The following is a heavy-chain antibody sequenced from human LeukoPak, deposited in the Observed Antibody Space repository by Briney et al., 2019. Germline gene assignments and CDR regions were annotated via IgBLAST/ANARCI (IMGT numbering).Heavy chain of an antibody. CDR3: ARDHGYSGYLDAFDV. Sequence: ASVKVSCKASGYTFTGYYMHWIRQAPGQGLEWMGWINPNSGDTTHAQRFQGRVTMTRDTSISTAYMELSRLRSDDTAVYYCARDHGYSGYLDAFDVWGQGTMVTVSS. J-gene: IGHJ3*01. CDR2: INPNSGDT. V-gene: IGHV1-2*02. CDR1: GYTFTGYY. D-gene: IGHD5-12*01.